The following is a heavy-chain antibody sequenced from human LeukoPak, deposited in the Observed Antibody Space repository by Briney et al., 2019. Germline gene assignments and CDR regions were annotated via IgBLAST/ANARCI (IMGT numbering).Heavy chain of an antibody. J-gene: IGHJ6*03. V-gene: IGHV3-21*05. CDR2: ISSTSTFI. Sequence: GGSLRLSCAASGFTFSRYSMNWVRQAPGEGLEWVAYISSTSTFIYSADSVKGRFTISRDTAKNSLFLQMNSLRAEDTAIYYCARDYFDSSDYPQTYYYYYMDVWGKGTTVTVSS. CDR3: ARDYFDSSDYPQTYYYYYMDV. D-gene: IGHD3-22*01. CDR1: GFTFSRYS.